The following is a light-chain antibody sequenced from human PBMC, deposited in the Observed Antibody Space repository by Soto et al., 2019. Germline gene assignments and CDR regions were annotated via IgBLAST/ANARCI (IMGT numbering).Light chain of an antibody. CDR2: DVS. J-gene: IGLJ1*01. Sequence: ELTQAASVSVSPGQSSTISCTRTSSDVGGYNYVSWYQQHPGKAPKLMIYDVSNRPSGVSNRFSGSKSGNTASLTISGLQAEDEADYYCSSYTSSSPPYVFGTGTKVTV. CDR1: SSDVGGYNY. CDR3: SSYTSSSPPYV. V-gene: IGLV2-14*01.